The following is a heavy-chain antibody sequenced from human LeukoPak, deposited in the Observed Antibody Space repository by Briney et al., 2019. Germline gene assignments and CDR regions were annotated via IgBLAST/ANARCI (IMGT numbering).Heavy chain of an antibody. CDR1: GFTFSSYS. J-gene: IGHJ5*02. D-gene: IGHD6-19*01. V-gene: IGHV3-30*02. CDR3: ARGVEAVAGTWARYNWFDP. CDR2: IRYDGSNK. Sequence: GGSLRLSCAASGFTFSSYSMNWVRQAPGKGLEWVAFIRYDGSNKYYADSVKGRFTISRDNSKNTLYLQMNSLRAEDTAVYYCARGVEAVAGTWARYNWFDPWGQGTLVTVSS.